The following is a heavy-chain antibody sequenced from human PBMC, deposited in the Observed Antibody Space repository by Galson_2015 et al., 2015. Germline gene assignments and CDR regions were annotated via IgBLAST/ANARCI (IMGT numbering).Heavy chain of an antibody. Sequence: SVKVSCKASGYTFTSYGISWVRQAPGQGLEWTGWISAYNGNTNYAQKLQGRVTMTTDTSTSTAYMELRSLRSDDTAVYYCASAGIYSGYDYYFDYWGQGTLVTVSS. D-gene: IGHD5-12*01. V-gene: IGHV1-18*04. J-gene: IGHJ4*02. CDR2: ISAYNGNT. CDR1: GYTFTSYG. CDR3: ASAGIYSGYDYYFDY.